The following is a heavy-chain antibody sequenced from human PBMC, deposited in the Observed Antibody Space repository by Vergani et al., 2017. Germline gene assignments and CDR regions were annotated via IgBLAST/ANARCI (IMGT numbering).Heavy chain of an antibody. CDR2: ISNSGNTI. CDR1: RFDFSDYY. D-gene: IGHD3-3*01. J-gene: IGHJ5*02. V-gene: IGHV3-11*04. Sequence: QGQLVESGGGLVKPGGSLRLSCAASRFDFSDYYMSWIRQAPGKGLEWISYISNSGNTINYADSFKGRFIVSRDNAKKSLYLQMNSLIVEDTAVYYCASGSSGFFTLTSPDWFDPWGQGTLVTVS. CDR3: ASGSSGFFTLTSPDWFDP.